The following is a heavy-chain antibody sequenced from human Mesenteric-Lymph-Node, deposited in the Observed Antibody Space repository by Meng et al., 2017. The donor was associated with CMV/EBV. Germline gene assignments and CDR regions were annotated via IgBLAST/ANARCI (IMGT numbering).Heavy chain of an antibody. CDR3: TTAASYCTNGVCYSAFDI. D-gene: IGHD2-8*01. Sequence: GGSLRLSCAASGFTFSTAWMSWVRQAPGKGLEWVGRIKSKTDGGTTDYAAPVKGRFTISRDDSKNTLYLQMNSLKTEDTAVYYCTTAASYCTNGVCYSAFDIWGQGTMVTVSS. J-gene: IGHJ3*02. V-gene: IGHV3-15*01. CDR1: GFTFSTAW. CDR2: IKSKTDGGTT.